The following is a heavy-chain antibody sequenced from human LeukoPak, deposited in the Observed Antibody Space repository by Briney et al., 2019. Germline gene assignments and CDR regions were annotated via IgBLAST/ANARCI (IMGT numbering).Heavy chain of an antibody. V-gene: IGHV1-46*01. CDR2: INPSGGST. J-gene: IGHJ4*02. Sequence: ASVKVSCRASGYTFTSYYMHWVRQAPGQGLEWMGIINPSGGSTSYAQKFQGRVTLTRDTSTSTVYMELSSLRSEDTAVYYCARSSTLGNYFDYWGQGTLVTVSS. CDR1: GYTFTSYY. D-gene: IGHD6-13*01. CDR3: ARSSTLGNYFDY.